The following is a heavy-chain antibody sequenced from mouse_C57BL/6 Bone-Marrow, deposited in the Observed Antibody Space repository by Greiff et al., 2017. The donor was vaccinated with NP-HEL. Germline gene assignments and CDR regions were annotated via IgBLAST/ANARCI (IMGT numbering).Heavy chain of an antibody. V-gene: IGHV1-69*01. CDR1: GYTFTSYW. J-gene: IGHJ1*03. Sequence: QVQLQQPGAELVMPGASVKLSCKASGYTFTSYWMHWVKQRPGQGLEWIGEIDPSDSYTNYNQKFKGKSTLTVDKSSSTAYMQLSSLTSEDSAVYDCARGPNYYGSSYWYFDVWGTGTTVTVSS. CDR3: ARGPNYYGSSYWYFDV. CDR2: IDPSDSYT. D-gene: IGHD1-1*01.